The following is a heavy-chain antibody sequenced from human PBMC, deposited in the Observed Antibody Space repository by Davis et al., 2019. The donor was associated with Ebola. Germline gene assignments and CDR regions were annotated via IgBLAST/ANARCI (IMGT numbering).Heavy chain of an antibody. CDR2: IFPRDSDT. V-gene: IGHV5-51*01. J-gene: IGHJ4*02. D-gene: IGHD2-2*01. CDR3: ARQGTTSWDS. CDR1: GYSFADQW. Sequence: GESLKISCKGSGYSFADQWIGWVRQMPGKGLEWMGIIFPRDSDTRYSPSFEGQVTISADKSINTAYLQWSSLKASDTATYYCARQGTTSWDSWGQGTLVTVSS.